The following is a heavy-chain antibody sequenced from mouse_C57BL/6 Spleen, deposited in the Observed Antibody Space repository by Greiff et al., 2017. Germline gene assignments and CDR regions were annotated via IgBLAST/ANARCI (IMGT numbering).Heavy chain of an antibody. D-gene: IGHD1-1*01. CDR2: ISSGGSYT. CDR3: ARHAATTVVATIDY. V-gene: IGHV5-6*02. J-gene: IGHJ2*01. Sequence: DVMLVESGGDLVKPGGSLKLSCAASGFTFSSYGMSWVRQTPDKRLEWVATISSGGSYTYYPDSVKGRFTISRDNAKNTLYLQMSSLKSEDTAMYYCARHAATTVVATIDYWGQGTTLTVSS. CDR1: GFTFSSYG.